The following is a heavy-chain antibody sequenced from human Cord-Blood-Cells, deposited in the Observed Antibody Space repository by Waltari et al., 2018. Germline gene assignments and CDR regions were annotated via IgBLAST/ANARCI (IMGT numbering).Heavy chain of an antibody. D-gene: IGHD2-2*01. CDR1: GYTFTSYG. V-gene: IGHV1-18*01. J-gene: IGHJ1*01. CDR3: ARDERYCSSTSCYEYFQH. Sequence: QVQLVQSGAEVKKPGASVKVSCKASGYTFTSYGISWVRQAPGQGLGWMGWIHGCKGNTNYAQKLQGRVTLTTDTSTSTAYMELRSLRSDDTAVYYCARDERYCSSTSCYEYFQHWGHGTLVTVSS. CDR2: IHGCKGNT.